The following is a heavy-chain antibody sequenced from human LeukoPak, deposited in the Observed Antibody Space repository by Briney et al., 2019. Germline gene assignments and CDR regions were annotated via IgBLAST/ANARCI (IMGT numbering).Heavy chain of an antibody. Sequence: GGSLKISWQGSGYSFTYYWIGWVRQLPGKGLGWMGIIYPGVSDTRYSPSFQGQVTISADMSISTAYLQWSSLKASDTAMYYCARLAVVVAATVRGYAFDSWGQGTMVTVSS. D-gene: IGHD2-15*01. J-gene: IGHJ3*02. CDR3: ARLAVVVAATVRGYAFDS. CDR1: GYSFTYYW. CDR2: IYPGVSDT. V-gene: IGHV5-51*01.